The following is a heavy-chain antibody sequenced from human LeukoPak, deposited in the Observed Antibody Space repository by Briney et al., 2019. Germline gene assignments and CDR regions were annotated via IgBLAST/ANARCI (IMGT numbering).Heavy chain of an antibody. J-gene: IGHJ4*02. CDR2: ISPSNSFA. V-gene: IGHV3-11*05. D-gene: IGHD3-22*01. Sequence: GGSLRLSCVTSGFVFTDYYMSWIRQAPGKGLEWISYISPSNSFANYADSIKGRFTTSRDNAKNSLFLHMNSLAAEDTAMYYCARDDSGGSHFDSWGQGTLVTVSS. CDR3: ARDDSGGSHFDS. CDR1: GFVFTDYY.